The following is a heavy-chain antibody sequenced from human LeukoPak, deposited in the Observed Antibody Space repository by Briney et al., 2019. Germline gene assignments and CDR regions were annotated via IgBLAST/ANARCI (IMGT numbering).Heavy chain of an antibody. V-gene: IGHV4-59*01. D-gene: IGHD3-3*01. CDR1: GGSISSYY. Sequence: PSETLSLTCTVSGGSISSYYWSWIRQPPRKGLEWIGYIYYSGSTNYNPSLKSRVTISVDTSKNQFSLMLSSVTAADTAVYYCARAHYDFWSGYYPNWFDPWGQGTLVTVSS. CDR2: IYYSGST. CDR3: ARAHYDFWSGYYPNWFDP. J-gene: IGHJ5*02.